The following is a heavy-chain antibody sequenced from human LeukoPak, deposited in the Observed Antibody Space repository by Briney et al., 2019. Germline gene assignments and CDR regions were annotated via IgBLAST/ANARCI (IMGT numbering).Heavy chain of an antibody. CDR2: INQDESKK. J-gene: IGHJ4*02. CDR3: ARDHAYRADY. D-gene: IGHD2-2*01. CDR1: GFTFSNDW. Sequence: GGSLRLSCAASGFTFSNDWMCSVRHAPGKGLEWVANINQDESKKYYADSVKGRFTISRDNAKNSLYLQMSSLTAEDTAIYYCARDHAYRADYWGQGTLVTVSS. V-gene: IGHV3-7*01.